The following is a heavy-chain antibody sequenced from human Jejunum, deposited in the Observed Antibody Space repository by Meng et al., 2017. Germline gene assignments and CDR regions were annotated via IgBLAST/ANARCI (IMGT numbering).Heavy chain of an antibody. CDR3: TRGRISSNWDTFGY. CDR1: GYMFTGHG. J-gene: IGHJ4*02. V-gene: IGHV1-18*01. CDR2: VSAYNGNT. D-gene: IGHD6-13*01. Sequence: HLVQSAPEVKKPGASVHGRWKASGYMFTGHGIIWVRQAPGLGPEWIGWVSAYNGNTKYAQKFQGRVTMTTDTSTTTAYMELRSLRSADTAVYYCTRGRISSNWDTFGYWGQGTLVTVSS.